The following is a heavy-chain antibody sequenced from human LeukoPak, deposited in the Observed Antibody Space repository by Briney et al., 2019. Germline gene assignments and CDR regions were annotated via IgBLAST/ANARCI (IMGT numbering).Heavy chain of an antibody. Sequence: QTGGSLRLSCAASGFTVSSYWMHWVRQAPGKGPVWVSRITSDGSSTSYADSVKGRFTISRDNAKSTLYLQMNSLRAEDTAVYYCIAGAPTYFDYWGQGALVTVSS. V-gene: IGHV3-74*01. CDR2: ITSDGSST. J-gene: IGHJ4*02. CDR1: GFTVSSYW. D-gene: IGHD1-26*01. CDR3: IAGAPTYFDY.